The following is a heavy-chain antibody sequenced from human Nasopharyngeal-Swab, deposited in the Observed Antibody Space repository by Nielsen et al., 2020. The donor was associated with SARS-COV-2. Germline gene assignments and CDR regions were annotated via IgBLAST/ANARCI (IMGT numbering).Heavy chain of an antibody. V-gene: IGHV4-39*01. CDR2: IYYSGST. Sequence: SETLSLTYTVSGGSISSSSYYWGWIRQPPGKGLEWIGSIYYSGSTYYNPSLKSRVTISVDTSKNQFSLKLSSVTAADTAVYYCARHGGYCSSTSCYSSWFDPWGQGTLVTVSS. D-gene: IGHD2-2*02. J-gene: IGHJ5*02. CDR1: GGSISSSSYY. CDR3: ARHGGYCSSTSCYSSWFDP.